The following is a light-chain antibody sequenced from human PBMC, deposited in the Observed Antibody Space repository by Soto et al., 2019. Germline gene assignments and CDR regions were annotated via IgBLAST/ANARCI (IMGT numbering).Light chain of an antibody. Sequence: QSALTQPASVSGSPGQSITISCTGTSSDIGGYNYVSWYQQHPGNVPKLIIYDVSNRPSGVSDRFSGSKSGNTASLTISELQADDEADYYCSSYTSSITLVFGGGTKVTVL. V-gene: IGLV2-14*03. CDR1: SSDIGGYNY. CDR3: SSYTSSITLV. J-gene: IGLJ2*01. CDR2: DVS.